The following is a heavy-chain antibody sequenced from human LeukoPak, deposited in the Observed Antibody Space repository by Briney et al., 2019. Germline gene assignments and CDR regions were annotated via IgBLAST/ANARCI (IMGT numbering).Heavy chain of an antibody. Sequence: ASVKVSCKVSGYTLTELSMHWVRQAPGKGLEWMGGFDPEDGETIYAQKFQGRITMTEDTSTDTAYMELSSLRSEDTAVYYCATAANTYNWNYGRAFDIWGQGTMVTVSS. CDR1: GYTLTELS. V-gene: IGHV1-24*01. CDR2: FDPEDGET. J-gene: IGHJ3*02. CDR3: ATAANTYNWNYGRAFDI. D-gene: IGHD1-7*01.